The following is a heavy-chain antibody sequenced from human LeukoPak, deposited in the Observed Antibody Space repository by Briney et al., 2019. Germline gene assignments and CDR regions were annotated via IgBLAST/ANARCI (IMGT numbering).Heavy chain of an antibody. J-gene: IGHJ4*02. D-gene: IGHD3-16*02. Sequence: GASVKVSCKASGGTFSSYAISWVRQAPGQGLEWMGGIIPIFGTANYAQKFQGRVTITADESTSTAYMELSSLRSEDTAVYYCARDRNPSTYYDYVWGSYRYLVCWGQGTLVTVSS. CDR3: ARDRNPSTYYDYVWGSYRYLVC. CDR2: IIPIFGTA. V-gene: IGHV1-69*01. CDR1: GGTFSSYA.